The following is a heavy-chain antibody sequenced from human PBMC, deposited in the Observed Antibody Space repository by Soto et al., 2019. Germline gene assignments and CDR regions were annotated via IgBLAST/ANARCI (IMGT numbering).Heavy chain of an antibody. CDR2: ISGRGGTT. CDR1: GFTFSDYA. J-gene: IGHJ6*02. D-gene: IGHD3-22*01. V-gene: IGHV3-23*01. Sequence: PXESLRLSCAASGFTFSDYAMSGVRQAPGKGLERVSVISGRGGTTYYADSVKGRFTISRDNSKNTLDLQMNSLRAEDTAIYYCAKDHTSDNYDSSGTYYYYGVDVWGQGTTVTVSS. CDR3: AKDHTSDNYDSSGTYYYYGVDV.